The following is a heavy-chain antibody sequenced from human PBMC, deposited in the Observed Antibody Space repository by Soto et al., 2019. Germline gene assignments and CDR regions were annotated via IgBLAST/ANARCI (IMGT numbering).Heavy chain of an antibody. J-gene: IGHJ4*02. CDR1: GFTFSSYG. CDR2: ISYDGSNK. Sequence: GGSLRLSCAASGFTFSSYGMHWVRQAPGKGLEWVAVISYDGSNKYYADSVKGRFTISRDNSKNTLYLQMNSLRAEDTAVYYCAKGKENYFDYWGQGTLVTVSS. CDR3: AKGKENYFDY. V-gene: IGHV3-30*18.